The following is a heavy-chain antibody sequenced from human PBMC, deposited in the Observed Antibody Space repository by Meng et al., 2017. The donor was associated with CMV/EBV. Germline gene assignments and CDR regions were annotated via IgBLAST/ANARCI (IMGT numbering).Heavy chain of an antibody. D-gene: IGHD5-18*01. V-gene: IGHV3-23*01. CDR1: LTFSRYD. CDR2: ISGSGGRT. CDR3: AKSKLIQLGYYYYGMDV. Sequence: LTFSRYDMSWVRQAPGKGLEWVSAISGSGGRTYYADSVKGRFTISRDNSKNTLYLQMNSLRAEDTAVYYCAKSKLIQLGYYYYGMDVWGQGTTVTVSS. J-gene: IGHJ6*02.